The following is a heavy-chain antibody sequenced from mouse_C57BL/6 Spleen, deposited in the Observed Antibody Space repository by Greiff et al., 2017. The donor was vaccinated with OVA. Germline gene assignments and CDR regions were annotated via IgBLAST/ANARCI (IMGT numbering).Heavy chain of an antibody. V-gene: IGHV7-3*01. CDR3: ARWKTALDY. J-gene: IGHJ2*01. CDR1: GFTFTDYY. Sequence: EVQRVESGGGLVQPGGSLSLSCAASGFTFTDYYMSWVRQPPGKALEWLGFIRNKANGYTTEYSASVKGRFTISRDNSQSILYLQMNALRAEDSATYYCARWKTALDYWGQGTTLTVSS. D-gene: IGHD4-1*01. CDR2: IRNKANGYTT.